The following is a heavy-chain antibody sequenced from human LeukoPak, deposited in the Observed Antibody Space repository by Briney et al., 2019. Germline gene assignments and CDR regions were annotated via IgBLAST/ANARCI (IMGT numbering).Heavy chain of an antibody. CDR1: GYTFPRYG. V-gene: IGHV1-18*01. Sequence: ASVTDSFMASGYTFPRYGISGVRQAPGQGLEWMGWISAYNGNTNYAQKLQGRVTMTTDTSTSTAYMEPRSLRSDDTAVYYCARPTDGMGAFDIWGQGTMVTVSS. D-gene: IGHD2-8*02. CDR2: ISAYNGNT. J-gene: IGHJ3*02. CDR3: ARPTDGMGAFDI.